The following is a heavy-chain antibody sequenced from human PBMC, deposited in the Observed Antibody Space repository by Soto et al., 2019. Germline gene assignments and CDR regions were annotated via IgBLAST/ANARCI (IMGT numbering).Heavy chain of an antibody. J-gene: IGHJ6*02. V-gene: IGHV3-30-3*01. Sequence: GGSLRLSCAASGFTFSSYAMHWVRQAPGKGLEWVAVISYDGSNKYYADSVKGRFTISRDNSKNTLYLQMNSLRAGDTAGYYCGGGSGGGYYYYYGMDVWGQGTTVTVSS. CDR2: ISYDGSNK. D-gene: IGHD3-10*01. CDR1: GFTFSSYA. CDR3: GGGSGGGYYYYYGMDV.